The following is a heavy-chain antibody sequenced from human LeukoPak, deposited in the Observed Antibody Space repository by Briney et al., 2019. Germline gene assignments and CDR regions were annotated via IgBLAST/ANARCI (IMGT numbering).Heavy chain of an antibody. V-gene: IGHV1-18*01. J-gene: IGHJ4*02. CDR3: ARRAPGELRIFDY. Sequence: VASVKVSCKASGYDFTSVGITWVRRAPGQGLEWMGWISPYNGNTRYAQKFQGRVAMTTDTSTTTAYMELRGLRSDDTAVYYCARRAPGELRIFDYWGQGTLVTVSS. CDR2: ISPYNGNT. CDR1: GYDFTSVG. D-gene: IGHD1-26*01.